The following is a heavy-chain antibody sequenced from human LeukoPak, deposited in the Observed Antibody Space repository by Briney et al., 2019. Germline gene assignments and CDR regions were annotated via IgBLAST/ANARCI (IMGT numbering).Heavy chain of an antibody. CDR1: XXSIXXGGYY. D-gene: IGHD7-27*01. Sequence: TXXXXXXSIXXGGYYWXXXRXPPXXGXEWIGYIYHSGSTYYNPSLKSRVTISVDTSKNQFSLKLSSVTAADTAVYYCARVQKTGEVDYWGQGTLVTVSS. V-gene: IGHV4-30-2*01. CDR2: IYHSGST. CDR3: ARVQKTGEVDY. J-gene: IGHJ4*02.